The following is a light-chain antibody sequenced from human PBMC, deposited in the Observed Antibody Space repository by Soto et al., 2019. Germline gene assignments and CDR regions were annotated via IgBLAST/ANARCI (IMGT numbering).Light chain of an antibody. CDR3: QQYNTYPST. V-gene: IGKV1-5*01. CDR1: QTINGW. CDR2: DAS. Sequence: PSTLSASVGDRVTITCRASQTINGWLAWYQQKPGKAPKLLIYDASSLQSGVPSRFSGSGSGTELTLTISSLQPDDFATYYCQQYNTYPSTFGGGTKVDIK. J-gene: IGKJ4*01.